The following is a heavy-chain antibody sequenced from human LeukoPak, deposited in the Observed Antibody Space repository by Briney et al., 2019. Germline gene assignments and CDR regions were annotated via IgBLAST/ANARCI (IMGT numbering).Heavy chain of an antibody. D-gene: IGHD1-14*01. Sequence: ASVKVSCKASGYTFTSYWIQWVRQAPGQGLEWMGLINPDGGSTTYAHRFQGRVIMTRDTSTSTAYMDLSSLRSEDTAVYHCARAPRNSSTMLDYWGQGTLVTVSS. V-gene: IGHV1-46*01. CDR3: ARAPRNSSTMLDY. CDR1: GYTFTSYW. J-gene: IGHJ4*02. CDR2: INPDGGST.